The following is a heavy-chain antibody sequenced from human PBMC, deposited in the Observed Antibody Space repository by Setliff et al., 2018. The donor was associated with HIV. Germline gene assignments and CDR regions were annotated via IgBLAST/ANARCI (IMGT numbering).Heavy chain of an antibody. J-gene: IGHJ4*02. D-gene: IGHD3-16*02. Sequence: GASVKVSCKASGYTFTNYDISWVRQAPGQGLEWMGRIIPIFGTAHYAQKFQGRVTITADKSTSTAYMELSSLRSEDTAVYYCARALGELSLYPFYWGQGTLVTVSS. CDR1: GYTFTNYD. CDR3: ARALGELSLYPFY. CDR2: IIPIFGTA. V-gene: IGHV1-69*06.